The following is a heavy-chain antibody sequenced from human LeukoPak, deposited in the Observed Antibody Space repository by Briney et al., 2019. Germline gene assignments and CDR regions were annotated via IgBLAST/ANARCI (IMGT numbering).Heavy chain of an antibody. CDR1: GFTFSGHW. CDR3: TRDRSRAEDD. CDR2: INQGGSDK. Sequence: GGPLRLSCAASGFTFSGHWMSWVRQAPGKGLEWVANINQGGSDKYYVDSVKGRFTISRDNANNLLYLQMNSLGGEDTAVYYCTRDRSRAEDDWGQGTLVTVSS. J-gene: IGHJ4*02. V-gene: IGHV3-7*01. D-gene: IGHD1-14*01.